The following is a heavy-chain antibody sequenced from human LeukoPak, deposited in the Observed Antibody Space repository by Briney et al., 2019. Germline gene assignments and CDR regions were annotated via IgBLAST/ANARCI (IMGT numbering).Heavy chain of an antibody. Sequence: PSETLSLTCTVSGGSISSYYWSWIRQPPGKGLEGIGYIYYSGSTNYNPSLKSRVTISVDSSKNQFSLKLSSVTAADTAVYYCARLPNYYGSVEGNYYYYYGMDVWGQGTAVTVSS. CDR3: ARLPNYYGSVEGNYYYYYGMDV. V-gene: IGHV4-59*01. J-gene: IGHJ6*02. D-gene: IGHD3-10*01. CDR1: GGSISSYY. CDR2: IYYSGST.